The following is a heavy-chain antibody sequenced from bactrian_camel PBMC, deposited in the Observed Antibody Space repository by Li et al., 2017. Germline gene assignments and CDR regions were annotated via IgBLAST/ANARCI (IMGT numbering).Heavy chain of an antibody. J-gene: IGHJ4*01. D-gene: IGHD5*01. CDR3: ATARGASLLWVGLSRRNYNS. CDR1: FFILDDFE. Sequence: HVQLVESGGGSVQTGGSLRLSCKPSFFILDDFEMMWYRQTPGNECELVASITGDGSTYYTDAVKGRFTISQDNDKNTLYLQMNNLKLEDTAMYYCATARGASLLWVGLSRRNYNSWGQGTQVTVS. V-gene: IGHV3S55*01. CDR2: ITGDGST.